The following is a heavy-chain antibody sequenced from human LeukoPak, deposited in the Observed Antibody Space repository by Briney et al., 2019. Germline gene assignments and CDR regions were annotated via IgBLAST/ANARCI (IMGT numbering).Heavy chain of an antibody. J-gene: IGHJ4*02. CDR2: IYHSGST. CDR1: GGSISSSNW. D-gene: IGHD5-18*01. CDR3: ARDVRGYRRPLHY. Sequence: PSGTLSLTCAVSGGSISSSNWWSWVRQPPGKGLEGIGEIYHSGSTNYNPSLKSRVTISVDKSKNQFSLKLSSVTAADTAVYYCARDVRGYRRPLHYWGQGTLVTVSS. V-gene: IGHV4-4*02.